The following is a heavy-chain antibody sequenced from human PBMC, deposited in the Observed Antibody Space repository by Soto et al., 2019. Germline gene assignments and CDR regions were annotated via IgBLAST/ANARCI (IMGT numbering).Heavy chain of an antibody. CDR3: ARAGHDSSGYYYGGLDY. CDR1: GFTFSRYG. D-gene: IGHD3-22*01. CDR2: IWTDGSYE. Sequence: QVQLVESGGGVAQPGGSLRLSCAASGFTFSRYGMHWVRQAPGKGLEWVAVIWTDGSYEYYAVSVMGRFTISRDNSKNILDLQMNSLRAEYTAVYYCARAGHDSSGYYYGGLDYWGPGALVTVSS. J-gene: IGHJ4*02. V-gene: IGHV3-33*01.